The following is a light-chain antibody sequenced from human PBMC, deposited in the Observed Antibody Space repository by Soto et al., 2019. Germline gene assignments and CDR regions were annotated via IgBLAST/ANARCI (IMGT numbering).Light chain of an antibody. Sequence: ELVLTQSPGTLSLSPGERATLSCRASQSVSSSYLAWYQQKPGQAPRLFISVAPSRATGIPDRFSGSGSGTDFTLTISRLEPEDFAVYYCQHYDTLPPTFGLGTKVEIK. V-gene: IGKV3-20*01. CDR1: QSVSSSY. CDR3: QHYDTLPPT. J-gene: IGKJ1*01. CDR2: VAP.